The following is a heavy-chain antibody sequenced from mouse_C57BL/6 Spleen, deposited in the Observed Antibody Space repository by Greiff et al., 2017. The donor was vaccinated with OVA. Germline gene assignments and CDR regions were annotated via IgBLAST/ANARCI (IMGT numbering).Heavy chain of an antibody. CDR1: GFTFSSYA. CDR2: ISDGGSYT. Sequence: EVKVEESGGGLVKPGGSLKLSCAASGFTFSSYAMSWVRQTPEKRLEWVATISDGGSYTYYPDNVKGRFTIARDNAKNNLYLQMSHLKSEDTAMYYCARRSGMVTTGYAMDYWGQGTSVTVSS. J-gene: IGHJ4*01. D-gene: IGHD2-2*01. CDR3: ARRSGMVTTGYAMDY. V-gene: IGHV5-4*03.